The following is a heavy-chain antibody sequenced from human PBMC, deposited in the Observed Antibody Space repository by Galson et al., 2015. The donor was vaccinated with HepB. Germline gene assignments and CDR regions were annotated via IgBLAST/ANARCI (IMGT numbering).Heavy chain of an antibody. V-gene: IGHV3-7*03. CDR3: ARDSSSWYYYYGMDV. J-gene: IGHJ6*02. CDR2: IKQDGSEK. CDR1: GFTFSSYW. Sequence: SLRLSCAASGFTFSSYWMSWVRLAPGKGLEWVANIKQDGSEKYYVDSVKGRFTISRDNAKNSLYLQMNSLRAEDTAVYYCARDSSSWYYYYGMDVWGQGTTVTVSS. D-gene: IGHD6-13*01.